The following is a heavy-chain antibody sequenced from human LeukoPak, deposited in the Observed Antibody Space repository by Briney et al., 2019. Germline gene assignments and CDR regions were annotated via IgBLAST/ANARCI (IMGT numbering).Heavy chain of an antibody. D-gene: IGHD6-13*01. CDR2: IWYGGSNK. CDR3: ARDLYSSSCLDY. J-gene: IGHJ4*02. Sequence: PGGSLRLSCAASGFTFSSYGMHWVRQAPGKGLEWVAVIWYGGSNKYYADSVKGRFTISRDNSKNTLYLQMNSLRAEDTAVYYCARDLYSSSCLDYWGQGTLVTVSS. V-gene: IGHV3-33*08. CDR1: GFTFSSYG.